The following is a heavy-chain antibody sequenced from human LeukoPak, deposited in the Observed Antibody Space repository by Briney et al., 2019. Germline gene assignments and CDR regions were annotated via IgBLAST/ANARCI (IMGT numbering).Heavy chain of an antibody. CDR1: GFTFSSHG. CDR3: ARGGGMGTTSGDY. D-gene: IGHD1-26*01. Sequence: GGSLRLSCAASGFTFSSHGMHWVRQAPGKGLEWVAVIWYDGSDKYYADSVKGRFTISRDNPKNSLYLQMNSLRDEDTAVYYCARGGGMGTTSGDYWGQGTLVTVSS. CDR2: IWYDGSDK. J-gene: IGHJ4*01. V-gene: IGHV3-33*01.